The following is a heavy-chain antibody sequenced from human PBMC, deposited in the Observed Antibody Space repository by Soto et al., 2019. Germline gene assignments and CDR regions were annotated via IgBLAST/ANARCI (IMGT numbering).Heavy chain of an antibody. J-gene: IGHJ4*02. CDR2: IWSDGNNR. V-gene: IGHV3-33*01. Sequence: QVQLVESGGGVVKPGRSLRISCAASGFMFSNHGMHWVRQAPGKGLEWVAVIWSDGNNRYYADSVKGRFTISRDNSKNTVYLQMTSLRAEDTAVYYCVRGDNWNDEASDYWGQGTLVTVSS. D-gene: IGHD1-1*01. CDR3: VRGDNWNDEASDY. CDR1: GFMFSNHG.